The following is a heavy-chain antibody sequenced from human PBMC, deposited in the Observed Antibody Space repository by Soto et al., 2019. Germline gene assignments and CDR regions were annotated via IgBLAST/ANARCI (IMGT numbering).Heavy chain of an antibody. CDR3: ARERTIVTTLDY. D-gene: IGHD4-4*01. V-gene: IGHV4-30-2*01. Sequence: SETLSLTCAVSGGAISSGGYSWSGIRRPPGKGLEWVGYIYQSGSTYYNPFLKSRVTISVGRCNKQFSLKLSFVTAADTSVYYCARERTIVTTLDYWGQGTLVTVSS. CDR1: GGAISSGGYS. J-gene: IGHJ4*02. CDR2: IYQSGST.